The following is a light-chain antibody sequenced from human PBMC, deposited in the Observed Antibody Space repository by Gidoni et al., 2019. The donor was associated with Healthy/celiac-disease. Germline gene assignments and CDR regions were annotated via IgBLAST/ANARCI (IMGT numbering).Light chain of an antibody. Sequence: QSALTQPRSVSGSPGQSVPISCTGTSSDVGGYNYVSWYQQHPGKAPNLMIYDVSKRPSGVPDRFSGSKSVNTASLTISGLQAEDEADYYCCSYAGSYTPHVVFGGGTKLTVL. J-gene: IGLJ2*01. CDR1: SSDVGGYNY. CDR3: CSYAGSYTPHVV. CDR2: DVS. V-gene: IGLV2-11*01.